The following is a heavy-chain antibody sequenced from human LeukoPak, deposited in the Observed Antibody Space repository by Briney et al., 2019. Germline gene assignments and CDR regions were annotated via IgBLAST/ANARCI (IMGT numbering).Heavy chain of an antibody. J-gene: IGHJ6*03. Sequence: PGGSLRLSCAASGFTFSSYSMNWVRQAPGKGLEWVSYISSSSSTIYYADSVKGRFTISRDNAKNSLYLQMNSLRAEDTAVYYCARDGYDMGDYYYYYYMDVWGKGTTVTISS. D-gene: IGHD3-9*01. CDR2: ISSSSSTI. V-gene: IGHV3-48*04. CDR3: ARDGYDMGDYYYYYYMDV. CDR1: GFTFSSYS.